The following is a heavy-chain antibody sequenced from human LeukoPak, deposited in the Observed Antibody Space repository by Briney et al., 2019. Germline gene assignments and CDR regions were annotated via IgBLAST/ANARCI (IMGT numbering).Heavy chain of an antibody. Sequence: SETLSLTCAVYGGSFSGYYWSWIRQPPGKGLEWIGEINHSGSTNYNPSLKSRVTISVDTSKNQFSLKLSSVTAADTAVYYCARGVRITMIAVERRETYFDYWGQGTLVTVSS. CDR3: ARGVRITMIAVERRETYFDY. D-gene: IGHD3-22*01. V-gene: IGHV4-34*01. CDR1: GGSFSGYY. CDR2: INHSGST. J-gene: IGHJ4*02.